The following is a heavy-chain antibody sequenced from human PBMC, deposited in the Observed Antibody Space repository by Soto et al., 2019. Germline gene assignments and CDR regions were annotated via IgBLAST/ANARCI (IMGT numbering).Heavy chain of an antibody. CDR2: ISYDGSNK. CDR3: AREMGSGYSFFDY. CDR1: GFTFSSYA. D-gene: IGHD3-22*01. V-gene: IGHV3-30-3*01. Sequence: QVQLVESGGGVVQPGRSLRLSCAASGFTFSSYAMHWVRQAPGTGLEWVAVISYDGSNKYYADSVKGRFTISRDNSKNTLYLQMNSLRAEDTAVYYCAREMGSGYSFFDYWGQGTLVTVSS. J-gene: IGHJ4*02.